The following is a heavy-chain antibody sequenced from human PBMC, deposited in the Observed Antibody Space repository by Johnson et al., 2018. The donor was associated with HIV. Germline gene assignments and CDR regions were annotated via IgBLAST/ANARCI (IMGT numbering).Heavy chain of an antibody. D-gene: IGHD3-16*01. CDR2: IGTAGDT. V-gene: IGHV3-13*01. CDR1: GFTFSSYD. J-gene: IGHJ3*02. CDR3: ARRGGPGGRGAFDI. Sequence: MLLVESGGGLVQPGGSLRLSCAASGFTFSSYDMHWVRQPTGKRLEWVSGIGTAGDTYYPGSVQGRFTISRENAKNSLYLQMNSLRAGDTAVYYCARRGGPGGRGAFDIWGQGTMVTVSS.